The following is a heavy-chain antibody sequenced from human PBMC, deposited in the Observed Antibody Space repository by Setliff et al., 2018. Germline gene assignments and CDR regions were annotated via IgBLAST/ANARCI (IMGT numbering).Heavy chain of an antibody. J-gene: IGHJ3*02. Sequence: SETLSLTCAVYGGSFSGYYWSWLRQPPGKGLEWIGEINHSGSTNYNPSLKSQVTISVDTSKNRFSLKLSSVTAADTAVYYCARGWGSGWSKEGAFDIWGQGTMVTVSS. CDR1: GGSFSGYY. D-gene: IGHD6-19*01. CDR2: INHSGST. CDR3: ARGWGSGWSKEGAFDI. V-gene: IGHV4-34*01.